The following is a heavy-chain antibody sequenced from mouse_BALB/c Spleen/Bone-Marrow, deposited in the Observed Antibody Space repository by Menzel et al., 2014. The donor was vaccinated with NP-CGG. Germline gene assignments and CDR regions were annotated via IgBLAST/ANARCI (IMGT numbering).Heavy chain of an antibody. J-gene: IGHJ2*01. Sequence: VQLQHSGAELVKPGASVKLSCTGSGFNIKDTYMHWVKQRPEQGLEWIGRIDPANGNTKYDPKFQGKATITADTSSNTAYLQLSSLTSEDTAVYYCASYYRYSFDYWGQGTTLTVSS. CDR2: IDPANGNT. CDR1: GFNIKDTY. CDR3: ASYYRYSFDY. D-gene: IGHD2-14*01. V-gene: IGHV14-3*02.